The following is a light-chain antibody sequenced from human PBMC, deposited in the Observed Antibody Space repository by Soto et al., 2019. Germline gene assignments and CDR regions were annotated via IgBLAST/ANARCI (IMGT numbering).Light chain of an antibody. CDR1: QGISSA. CDR2: DAS. Sequence: AIQLTQSPSSLSASVGDRVTITCRASQGISSALAWYQQKPGKAPKLLIYDASSLESGVPSRFSGSGSGTDFTLTISSLLPEDFATYYCQQFNSYPRVTFGQGTRLEIK. J-gene: IGKJ5*01. V-gene: IGKV1-13*02. CDR3: QQFNSYPRVT.